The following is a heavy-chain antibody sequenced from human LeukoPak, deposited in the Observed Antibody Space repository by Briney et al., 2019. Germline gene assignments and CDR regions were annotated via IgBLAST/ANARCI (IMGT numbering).Heavy chain of an antibody. CDR2: IYPGDSDT. V-gene: IGHV5-51*01. CDR1: GYSFTSYW. CDR3: ARRFTYYDSSGYYVSNDDAFDI. Sequence: GESLKISCKGSGYSFTSYWIGWVRQMPGKGLEWMGIIYPGDSDTRYSPSFQGQVTISADKSISTAYLQWSSLKASDTAMYYCARRFTYYDSSGYYVSNDDAFDIWGQGTMVTVSS. J-gene: IGHJ3*02. D-gene: IGHD3-22*01.